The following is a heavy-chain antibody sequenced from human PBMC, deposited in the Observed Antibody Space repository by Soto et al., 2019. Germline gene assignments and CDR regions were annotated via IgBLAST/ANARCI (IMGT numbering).Heavy chain of an antibody. Sequence: QVQLVQSGAEVKKAGASVKVSCKVSGYTLTELSMHWVRQAPGKGLEWMGGFNPEDGETIYAQKFQGRVTMTEDTSADTAYMELNSLRSEDTAVSYCAPDFQLGRFLEWFGWLDPWGQGTLVTVSS. D-gene: IGHD3-3*01. V-gene: IGHV1-24*01. CDR3: APDFQLGRFLEWFGWLDP. CDR2: FNPEDGET. J-gene: IGHJ5*02. CDR1: GYTLTELS.